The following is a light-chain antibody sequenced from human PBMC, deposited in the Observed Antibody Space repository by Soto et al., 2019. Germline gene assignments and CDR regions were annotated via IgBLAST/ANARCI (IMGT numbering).Light chain of an antibody. V-gene: IGKV3-20*01. CDR3: QQYGDSPQT. J-gene: IGKJ2*01. CDR2: GAS. CDR1: QSVSHSY. Sequence: EIVLTQSPGTLSLSPGERATLSCRASQSVSHSYLAWYQQKPGQAPRLLIYGASNRATGIPDRFSGSGSGTDFTLTIRRMEPEDFEMYYCQQYGDSPQTFGQGTKLEIK.